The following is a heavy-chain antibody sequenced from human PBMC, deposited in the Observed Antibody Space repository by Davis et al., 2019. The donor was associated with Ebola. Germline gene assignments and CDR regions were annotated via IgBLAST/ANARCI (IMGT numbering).Heavy chain of an antibody. CDR3: ARGGPLAYVWGSYRLNWFDP. J-gene: IGHJ5*02. CDR2: TYHSGST. D-gene: IGHD3-16*02. CDR1: GGSLKSYY. Sequence: SETLSLTCTVSGGSLKSYYWSWIRQPPGKGLEWIGHTYHSGSTNYNPSLKSRVTISVDTSKNQFSLKLSSVTAADTAVYYCARGGPLAYVWGSYRLNWFDPWGQGTLVTVSS. V-gene: IGHV4-59*12.